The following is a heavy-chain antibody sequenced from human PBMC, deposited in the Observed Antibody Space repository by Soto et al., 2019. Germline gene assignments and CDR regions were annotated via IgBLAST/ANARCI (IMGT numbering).Heavy chain of an antibody. D-gene: IGHD2-15*01. CDR3: VRTSLVVASATREDY. J-gene: IGHJ4*02. CDR1: GFTFSSYW. Sequence: EVQLVESAGVLVQPGGSLRLSCAASGFTFSSYWMHWVRQAPGKGLVWVSGINSDGSSTSYAESVKGRFTISRDNAKDTLYLQMNSLRAEDTAVYYCVRTSLVVASATREDYWGQGTLVAVSS. V-gene: IGHV3-74*01. CDR2: INSDGSST.